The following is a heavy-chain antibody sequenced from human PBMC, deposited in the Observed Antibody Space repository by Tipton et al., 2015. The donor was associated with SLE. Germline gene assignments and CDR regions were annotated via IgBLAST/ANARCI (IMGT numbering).Heavy chain of an antibody. CDR3: ARDKYCTGGSCFDWYFDV. CDR2: IYSSGST. Sequence: TLSLTCAVYGGSFSGYHWSWIRQPPGKGLEWIGYIYSSGSTNYNPSLKSRVTISVDTSENQFSLKLSSVSAADTAVYYCARDKYCTGGSCFDWYFDVWGRGTLVTVSS. CDR1: GGSFSGYH. V-gene: IGHV4-4*08. J-gene: IGHJ2*01. D-gene: IGHD2-15*01.